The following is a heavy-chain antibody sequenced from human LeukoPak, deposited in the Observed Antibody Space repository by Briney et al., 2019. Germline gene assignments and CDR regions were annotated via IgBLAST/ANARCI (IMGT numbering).Heavy chain of an antibody. Sequence: GASVKVSCKASGYTFTSYYMHWVRQAPGQGLEWMGCINPNSGGTKYGQKFQGRVTMTRDTSISTAHMELTGLGSDDTAVYYCARGGYYDSSGFDNWGQGTLVTVSS. CDR2: INPNSGGT. V-gene: IGHV1-2*02. J-gene: IGHJ4*02. D-gene: IGHD3-22*01. CDR3: ARGGYYDSSGFDN. CDR1: GYTFTSYY.